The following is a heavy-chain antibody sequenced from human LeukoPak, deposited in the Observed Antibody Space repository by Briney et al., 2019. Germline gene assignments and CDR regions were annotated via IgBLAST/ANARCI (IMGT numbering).Heavy chain of an antibody. CDR2: IHHDGSNK. V-gene: IGHV3-30*02. D-gene: IGHD5-18*01. Sequence: GGSLRLSCAASGFTFSSYGMHWVRQAPGKGLDWVAFIHHDGSNKYYADSVRGRFTISRDNSKNTLYLQMNSLRAEDTAVYYCAKDTGYSYGPRDYWGQGTLVTVSS. CDR3: AKDTGYSYGPRDY. J-gene: IGHJ4*02. CDR1: GFTFSSYG.